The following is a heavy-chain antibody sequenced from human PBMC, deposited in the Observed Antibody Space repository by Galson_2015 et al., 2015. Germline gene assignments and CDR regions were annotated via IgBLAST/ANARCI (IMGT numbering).Heavy chain of an antibody. D-gene: IGHD2-2*01. CDR3: ARLICSSTSCYSSYYYGMDV. CDR1: GYSFTSYW. CDR2: IYPGDSDT. J-gene: IGHJ6*02. V-gene: IGHV5-51*01. Sequence: QSGAEVKKPGESLKISCTGSGYSFTSYWIGWVRQMPGKGLEWMGIIYPGDSDTRYSPSFQGQVTISADKSISTAYLQWSSLKASDTAMYYCARLICSSTSCYSSYYYGMDVWGQGTTVTVSS.